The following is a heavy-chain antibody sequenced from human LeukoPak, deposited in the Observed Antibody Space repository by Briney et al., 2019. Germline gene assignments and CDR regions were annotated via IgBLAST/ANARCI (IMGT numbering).Heavy chain of an antibody. CDR2: IYPGNSDT. CDR3: ARRGYCSGGRCYSGYYYGMDV. J-gene: IGHJ6*02. CDR1: GYSFTSYW. V-gene: IGHV5-51*01. D-gene: IGHD2-15*01. Sequence: HGESLKISCKGSGYSFTSYWIGWVRQMPGKGLEWMGIIYPGNSDTRYNPSFQGQVTISADKSITTAYLQWSSLKASDAAMYYCARRGYCSGGRCYSGYYYGMDVWGQGTTVTVSS.